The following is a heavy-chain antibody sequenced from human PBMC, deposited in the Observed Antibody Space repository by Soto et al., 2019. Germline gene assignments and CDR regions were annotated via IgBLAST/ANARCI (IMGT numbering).Heavy chain of an antibody. CDR3: ARFATVTTYFDY. J-gene: IGHJ4*02. D-gene: IGHD4-17*01. CDR1: GFSVNSYG. CDR2: ISAYNGNT. Sequence: AFVKASCQASGFSVNSYGISRVRQAPGQGLEWMGWISAYNGNTNYAQKLQGRVTMTTDTSTSTAYMELRSLRSDDTAVYYCARFATVTTYFDYWGQGTLVTVSS. V-gene: IGHV1-18*01.